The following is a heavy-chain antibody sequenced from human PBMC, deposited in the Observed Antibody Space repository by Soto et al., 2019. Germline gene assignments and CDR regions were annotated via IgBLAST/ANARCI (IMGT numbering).Heavy chain of an antibody. Sequence: GGSLRLSCVASGFTFNNAWMNWVRQAPGKGLEWVGRIKSKSDGETTAYAEPVKGRFTISRDDSKNLLYLQMDGLKTEDTALYFCSRLRTVGESKFFDYWGQGALVTVSS. CDR3: SRLRTVGESKFFDY. V-gene: IGHV3-15*07. CDR2: IKSKSDGETT. J-gene: IGHJ4*02. CDR1: GFTFNNAW. D-gene: IGHD4-17*01.